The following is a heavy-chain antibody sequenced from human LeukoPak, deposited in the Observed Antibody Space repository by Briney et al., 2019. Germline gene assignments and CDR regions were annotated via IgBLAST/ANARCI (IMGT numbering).Heavy chain of an antibody. CDR1: GFTFSSYA. J-gene: IGHJ3*02. D-gene: IGHD3-22*01. Sequence: GGSLRLSCAASGFTFSSYAMSWVRQAPGKGLEWVSAISGSGGSTYYADSVKGRFTISRDNSENTLFLQMKSLRAEDTAVYYCTREGYYAFDIWGQGTMVTVSS. CDR3: TREGYYAFDI. CDR2: ISGSGGST. V-gene: IGHV3-23*01.